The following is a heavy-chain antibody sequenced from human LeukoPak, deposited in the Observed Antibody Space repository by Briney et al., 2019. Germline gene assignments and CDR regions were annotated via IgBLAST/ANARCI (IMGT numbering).Heavy chain of an antibody. D-gene: IGHD2-15*01. CDR2: ISYDGSNK. CDR3: AKDSWPRAYFDY. CDR1: GFTFSSYG. Sequence: GGSLRLSCAASGFTFSSYGMHWVRQAPGKGLEWVAVISYDGSNKYYADSVKGRFTISRDNSKNTLYLQMNSLRAEDTAVYYCAKDSWPRAYFDYWGQGTLVTVSS. J-gene: IGHJ4*02. V-gene: IGHV3-30*18.